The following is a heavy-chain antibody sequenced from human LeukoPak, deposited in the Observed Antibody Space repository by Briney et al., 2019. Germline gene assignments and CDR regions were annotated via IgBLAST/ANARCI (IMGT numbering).Heavy chain of an antibody. CDR2: ISSSSSYI. CDR1: GFTFSSYS. J-gene: IGHJ5*02. D-gene: IGHD3-10*01. CDR3: ARDRDYYGSGSYNWFDP. V-gene: IGHV3-21*01. Sequence: GGSLRLSCAASGFTFSSYSMNWVRQAPGKGLEWVSSISSSSSYIYYADSVKGRFTISRDNAKNSLYLQMNSLRAEDTAVYYCARDRDYYGSGSYNWFDPWGQGTLVTVSS.